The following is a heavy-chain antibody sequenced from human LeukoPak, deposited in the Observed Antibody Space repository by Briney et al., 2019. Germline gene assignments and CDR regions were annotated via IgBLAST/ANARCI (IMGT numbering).Heavy chain of an antibody. CDR2: IDWDDDK. Sequence: SGPALVKPTQTLTLTCTFSGFSLSTSGMCVSWIRQPPGKALEWLARIDWDDDKYYRTSLKTRLTISKDTSKNQVVLTMTNMDPVETATYYCARTPRDSSGYYSFDYWGQGTLVTVSS. CDR3: ARTPRDSSGYYSFDY. D-gene: IGHD3-22*01. V-gene: IGHV2-70*11. J-gene: IGHJ4*02. CDR1: GFSLSTSGMC.